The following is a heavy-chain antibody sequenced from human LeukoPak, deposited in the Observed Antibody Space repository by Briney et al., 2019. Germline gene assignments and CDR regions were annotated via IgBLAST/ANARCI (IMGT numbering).Heavy chain of an antibody. V-gene: IGHV4-59*12. CDR3: ARAGRYSYDSSGYYLTPGGDY. CDR1: GGSISPYY. D-gene: IGHD3-22*01. J-gene: IGHJ4*02. CDR2: IYYSGST. Sequence: PSETLSLTCTVSGGSISPYYWSWIRQPPGKGLEWIGYIYYSGSTNYNPSLNSRVTISVDTSKNQFSLKLSSVTAADTAVYYCARAGRYSYDSSGYYLTPGGDYWGQGTLVTVSS.